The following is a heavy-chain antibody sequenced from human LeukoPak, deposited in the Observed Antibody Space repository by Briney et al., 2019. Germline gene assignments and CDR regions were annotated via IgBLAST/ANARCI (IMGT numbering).Heavy chain of an antibody. CDR3: ARDPGVVAFHYFDF. D-gene: IGHD3-3*01. CDR1: GFTFSSHA. CDR2: IGGLGSST. J-gene: IGHJ4*02. Sequence: GGSLRLSCAASGFTFSSHAVAWVRQAPGKGLEWVSAIGGLGSSTYYGDSVKGRFTISRDNSKNTVYLQMDSLRVEDTAVYYCARDPGVVAFHYFDFWGQGTLITVSS. V-gene: IGHV3-23*01.